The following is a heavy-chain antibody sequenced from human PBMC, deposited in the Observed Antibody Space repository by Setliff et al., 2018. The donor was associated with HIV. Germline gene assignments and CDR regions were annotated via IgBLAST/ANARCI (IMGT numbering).Heavy chain of an antibody. D-gene: IGHD1-26*01. CDR2: IYYNVNN. V-gene: IGHV4-39*07. CDR3: ARGLVGAATSYYYYYMDV. CDR1: GGSISSSSYY. Sequence: SETLSLTCTVSGGSISSSSYYWGWIRQPPGKGLEWIGSIYYNVNNNYNPSLKSRVTISLDTSKNQFSLKLSSVTAADTAVYYCARGLVGAATSYYYYYMDVWGKGTTVTVSS. J-gene: IGHJ6*03.